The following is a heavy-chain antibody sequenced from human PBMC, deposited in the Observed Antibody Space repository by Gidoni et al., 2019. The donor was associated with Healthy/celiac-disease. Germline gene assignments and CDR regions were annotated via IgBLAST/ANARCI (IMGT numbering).Heavy chain of an antibody. Sequence: EVQLVESGGGLVKPGGSLRLSCAASGFTFSSYSMNWVRQAPGKGLEWVSSISSSSSYIYYADSVKGRFTISRDNAKNSLYLQMNSLRAEDTAVYYCAREDIVVVPAAMGVGAFDIWGQGTMVTVSS. J-gene: IGHJ3*02. CDR1: GFTFSSYS. CDR3: AREDIVVVPAAMGVGAFDI. D-gene: IGHD2-2*01. V-gene: IGHV3-21*01. CDR2: ISSSSSYI.